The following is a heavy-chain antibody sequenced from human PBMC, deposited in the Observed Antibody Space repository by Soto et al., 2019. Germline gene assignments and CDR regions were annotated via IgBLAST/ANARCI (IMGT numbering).Heavy chain of an antibody. Sequence: EVQLLDSGGGLVQPGGSLRLSCAASGFTFSSYAMSWVRQAPGKGLEWVSAISSTGGSTYYADSVKGRFTISRDNSKNTLYLQMNSLRAEETAVYYCARGGLYYGMDVWGQGTTVTVSS. J-gene: IGHJ6*02. V-gene: IGHV3-23*01. CDR3: ARGGLYYGMDV. CDR2: ISSTGGST. CDR1: GFTFSSYA.